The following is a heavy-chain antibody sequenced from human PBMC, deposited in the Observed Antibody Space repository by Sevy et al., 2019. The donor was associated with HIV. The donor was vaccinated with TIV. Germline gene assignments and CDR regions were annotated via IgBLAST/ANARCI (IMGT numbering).Heavy chain of an antibody. V-gene: IGHV1-69*13. D-gene: IGHD3-3*01. CDR1: GGTFSSYA. CDR3: ARDKANYDFWSGYHPLGEYYYYGMDV. CDR2: IIPIFGTA. J-gene: IGHJ6*02. Sequence: ASVKVSCKASGGTFSSYAISWVRQAPGQGLEWMGGIIPIFGTANYAQKFQGRVTITADESTSTAYMELSSLRSEDTAVYYCARDKANYDFWSGYHPLGEYYYYGMDVWGQGTTVTVSS.